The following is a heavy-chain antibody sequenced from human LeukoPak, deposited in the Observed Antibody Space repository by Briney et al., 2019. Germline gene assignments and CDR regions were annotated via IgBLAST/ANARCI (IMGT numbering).Heavy chain of an antibody. CDR1: GGSISSSSYY. CDR3: LGYCSSTSCPRGSY. CDR2: IYYSGST. J-gene: IGHJ4*02. Sequence: PLETLSLTCTVSGGSISSSSYYWGWIRQPPGKGLEWIGSIYYSGSTYYNPSLKSRVTISVDTSKNQFSLKLSSVTAADTAVYYCLGYCSSTSCPRGSYWGQGTLVTVSS. D-gene: IGHD2-2*01. V-gene: IGHV4-39*01.